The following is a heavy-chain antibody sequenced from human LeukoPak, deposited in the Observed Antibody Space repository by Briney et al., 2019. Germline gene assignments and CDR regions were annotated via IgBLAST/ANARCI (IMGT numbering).Heavy chain of an antibody. CDR3: ARDLVWVGSPAPFDY. V-gene: IGHV1-18*01. CDR2: ISAYNGNT. Sequence: ASVKVSCKASGYTFTSYGISWVRQAPGQGLEWMGWISAYNGNTNYAQKLQGRVTMTTDTSTSTAYMELRSLRSDDTAVYYCARDLVWVGSPAPFDYWGQGTLVTVSS. D-gene: IGHD3-16*01. CDR1: GYTFTSYG. J-gene: IGHJ4*02.